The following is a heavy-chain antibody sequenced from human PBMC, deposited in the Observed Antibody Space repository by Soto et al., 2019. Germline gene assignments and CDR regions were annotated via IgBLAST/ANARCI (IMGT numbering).Heavy chain of an antibody. J-gene: IGHJ6*02. V-gene: IGHV2-70*11. D-gene: IGHD3-9*01. CDR1: GFSLSTSGMC. CDR2: IDWDDDK. CDR3: ARAVLSRYFDWLPPNRNYYYYGMDV. Sequence: SGPTLVNPTQTLTLTCTFSGFSLSTSGMCVSWIRQPPGKALEWLARIDWDDDKYYSTSLKTRLTISKDTSKNQVVLTMTNMDPVDTATYYCARAVLSRYFDWLPPNRNYYYYGMDVWGQGTTVTVSS.